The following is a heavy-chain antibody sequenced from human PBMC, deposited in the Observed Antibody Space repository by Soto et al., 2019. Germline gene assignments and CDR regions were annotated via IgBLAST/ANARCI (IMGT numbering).Heavy chain of an antibody. V-gene: IGHV1-24*01. D-gene: IGHD3-10*01. Sequence: VASVKVSCKVSGYTLTELSMHWVRQAPGKGLEWMGGFDPEDGETIYAQKFQGRVTMTEDTSTDTAYMELSSLRSEDTAVYYCAVNVLLWFGETQIDYWGQGTLVTVSS. CDR3: AVNVLLWFGETQIDY. J-gene: IGHJ4*02. CDR2: FDPEDGET. CDR1: GYTLTELS.